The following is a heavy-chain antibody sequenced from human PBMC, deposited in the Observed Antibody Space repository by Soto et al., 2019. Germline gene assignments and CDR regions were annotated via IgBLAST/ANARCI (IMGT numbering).Heavy chain of an antibody. CDR1: GFTFSSYA. CDR2: IIPIFGTA. CDR3: ARASDDYLEWLPIDY. V-gene: IGHV1-69*01. J-gene: IGHJ4*02. Sequence: XVKFSCKASGFTFSSYAISWVRQAPGQGLEWMGGIIPIFGTANYAQKFQGGVTITADESTSTAYMELSSLRSEDTAVYYCARASDDYLEWLPIDYWGQGTLVTVYS. D-gene: IGHD3-3*01.